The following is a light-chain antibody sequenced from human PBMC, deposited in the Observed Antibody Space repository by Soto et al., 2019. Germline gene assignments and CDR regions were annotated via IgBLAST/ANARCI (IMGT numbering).Light chain of an antibody. J-gene: IGLJ3*02. V-gene: IGLV2-8*01. CDR2: EVS. CDR1: SSDVGGYNF. CDR3: SSRATNAGGDNWV. Sequence: QSALTQPPSASGSPGQSVTISCTGTSSDVGGYNFVSWYQQHPGKSPKLMIYEVSNRPSGVPDRFSGSKSGNTASLTVSGLQGEDEADYYCSSRATNAGGDNWVFGGGTKLTVL.